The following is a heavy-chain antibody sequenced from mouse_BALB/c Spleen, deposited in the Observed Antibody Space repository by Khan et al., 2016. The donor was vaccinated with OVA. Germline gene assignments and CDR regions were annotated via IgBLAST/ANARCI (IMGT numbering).Heavy chain of an antibody. V-gene: IGHV1S137*01. CDR3: TRGGGGNRFAY. CDR2: ISTYYGDA. Sequence: QVQLKESGAELVRPGVSVKISCKGSGYTFTDFTLHWVKQSHAMNLEWIGVISTYYGDATYNQRFKDKATMTVDKSSSTAYMELARLTSEDSAIYFVTRGGGGNRFAYWGQGTLVTVSA. J-gene: IGHJ3*01. CDR1: GYTFTDFT.